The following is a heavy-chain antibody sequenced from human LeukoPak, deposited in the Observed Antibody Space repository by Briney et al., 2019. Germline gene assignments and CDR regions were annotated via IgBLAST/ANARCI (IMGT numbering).Heavy chain of an antibody. CDR1: GYTFTSYY. CDR3: AGGYCSSTSCDAFDI. J-gene: IGHJ3*02. CDR2: INPSGGST. D-gene: IGHD2-2*01. V-gene: IGHV1-46*01. Sequence: ASVKVSCKASGYTFTSYYMHWVRQAPGQGLEWMGIINPSGGSTSYAQKFQGRVTMTRDMSTSTVYMELSSLRSEDTAVYYCAGGYCSSTSCDAFDIWGQGTMVTVSS.